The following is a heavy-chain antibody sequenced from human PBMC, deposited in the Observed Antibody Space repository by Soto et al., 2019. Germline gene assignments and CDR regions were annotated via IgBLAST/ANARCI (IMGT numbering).Heavy chain of an antibody. CDR2: ISYSADKT. CDR3: ARRARTATTNWGAFDV. Sequence: GGSLRLSCAASGFTFNTYVMNWVRQAPGKGLEWVSTISYSADKTHYADSVKGRFTISRDNSRDTLLLQMNSLRADDAAVYYCARRARTATTNWGAFDVWGQGTMVTVSS. J-gene: IGHJ3*01. V-gene: IGHV3-23*01. CDR1: GFTFNTYV. D-gene: IGHD1-7*01.